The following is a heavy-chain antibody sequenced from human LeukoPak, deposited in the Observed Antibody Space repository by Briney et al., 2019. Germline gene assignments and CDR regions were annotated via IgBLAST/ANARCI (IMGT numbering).Heavy chain of an antibody. J-gene: IGHJ6*02. CDR1: GFTFSAYA. V-gene: IGHV3-23*01. CDR2: IGSDNKP. D-gene: IGHD3-10*02. Sequence: PGGSLRLSCEASGFTFSAYAMTWVRQAPGKGLEWVSSIGSDNKPHYSESVKGRFALSRDNSKSMLFLHLNSLRAEDTALYYCARDLHYYVAMAVWGQGTTVTVSS. CDR3: ARDLHYYVAMAV.